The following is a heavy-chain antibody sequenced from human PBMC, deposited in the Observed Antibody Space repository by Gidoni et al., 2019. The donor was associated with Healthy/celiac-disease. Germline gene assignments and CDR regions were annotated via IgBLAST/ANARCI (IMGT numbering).Heavy chain of an antibody. J-gene: IGHJ4*02. D-gene: IGHD2-15*01. CDR2: ISYDGSNK. CDR1: GFTFRSYG. V-gene: IGHV3-30*18. CDR3: AKSATIYCSGGSCYSDYFDY. Sequence: QVQLVESGGGVVQPGRSLRLSCAASGFTFRSYGMHWVRQAPGKGLEWVAVISYDGSNKYYADSVKGRFTISRDNSKNTLYLQMNSLRAEDTAVYYCAKSATIYCSGGSCYSDYFDYWGQGTLVTVSS.